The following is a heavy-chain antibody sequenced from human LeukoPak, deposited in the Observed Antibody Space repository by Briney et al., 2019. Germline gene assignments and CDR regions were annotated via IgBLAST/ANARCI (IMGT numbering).Heavy chain of an antibody. CDR2: IYYIGST. D-gene: IGHD3-22*01. CDR1: GGSMSSSSYY. V-gene: IGHV4-61*05. Sequence: PSETLSLTCTVSGGSMSSSSYYWGWIRQPPGKGLEWIGYIYYIGSTNYNPSLKSRVTISVDTSKNQFSLKLSSVTAADTAVYYCARTKYYYDSSGYPPPFDYWGQGTLVTVSS. CDR3: ARTKYYYDSSGYPPPFDY. J-gene: IGHJ4*02.